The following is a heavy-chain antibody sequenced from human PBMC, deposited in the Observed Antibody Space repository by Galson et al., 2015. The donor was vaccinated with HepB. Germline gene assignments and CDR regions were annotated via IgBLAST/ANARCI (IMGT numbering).Heavy chain of an antibody. CDR1: GYAFSTYG. CDR3: ARVVRAGAAYFDY. CDR2: ISGYNGNT. D-gene: IGHD4-23*01. Sequence: SVKVSCKASGYAFSTYGISWGRQAPGQGLEWMGWISGYNGNTNYAQKLKGRVTMSTDTPTSTAYMELRSLRSDDTAVYYCARVVRAGAAYFDYWGQGTLVTVSS. J-gene: IGHJ4*02. V-gene: IGHV1-18*01.